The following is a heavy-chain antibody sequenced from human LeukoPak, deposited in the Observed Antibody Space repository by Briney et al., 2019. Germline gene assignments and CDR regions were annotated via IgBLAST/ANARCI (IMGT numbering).Heavy chain of an antibody. Sequence: GGSLRLSCTVSGFTFSKYWMRWVRQAPGKGLEWVASIDKDGSEKRYVDSVKGRFTISRDNAKNSLDLQMNSLRVDDTAVYYCVRDRGYSTFDYWGQGTLVIVSS. D-gene: IGHD4-23*01. CDR2: IDKDGSEK. V-gene: IGHV3-7*01. CDR1: GFTFSKYW. J-gene: IGHJ4*02. CDR3: VRDRGYSTFDY.